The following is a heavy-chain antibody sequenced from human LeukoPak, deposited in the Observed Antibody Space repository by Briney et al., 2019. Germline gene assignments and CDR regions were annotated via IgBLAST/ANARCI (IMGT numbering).Heavy chain of an antibody. J-gene: IGHJ6*03. CDR1: GFTFSSYG. D-gene: IGHD3-10*01. CDR2: IRYDGSNK. V-gene: IGHV3-30*02. Sequence: GGSLRLSCAASGFTFSSYGMHWVRQAPGKGLEWVAFIRYDGSNKYYADSVEGRFTISRDNSKNTLYLQMNSLRAEDTAVYYCAKDNYYGSGHYYYYMDVWGKGTTVTISS. CDR3: AKDNYYGSGHYYYYMDV.